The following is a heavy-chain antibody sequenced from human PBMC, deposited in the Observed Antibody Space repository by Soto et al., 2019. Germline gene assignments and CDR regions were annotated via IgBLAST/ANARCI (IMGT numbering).Heavy chain of an antibody. D-gene: IGHD4-17*01. CDR3: AKGWVGGDYDPNWFDP. CDR1: GFTFRSYA. CDR2: ISGSGGST. Sequence: EVQLLESGGGLVQPGGSLRLSCAASGFTFRSYAMSWVRQAPGKGLEWVSAISGSGGSTYYADSVKGRFTISRDNSKNTLYLQMNSLRAEDTAVYYWAKGWVGGDYDPNWFDPWGPGTLVTVSS. V-gene: IGHV3-23*01. J-gene: IGHJ5*02.